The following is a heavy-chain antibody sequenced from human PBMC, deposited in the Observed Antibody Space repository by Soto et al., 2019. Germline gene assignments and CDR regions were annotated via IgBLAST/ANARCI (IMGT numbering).Heavy chain of an antibody. Sequence: SDTLSLTCTVSGGSIATSSYLWAWIRRPPGKGLEWIGSIDYRGTIYNNPSLKSRVTISVDTSKNHFSLKLDSVTAADTALYYCSRRAPEGFDPWGKGTLVTVSS. V-gene: IGHV4-39*02. CDR2: IDYRGTI. CDR3: SRRAPEGFDP. CDR1: GGSIATSSYL. J-gene: IGHJ5*02.